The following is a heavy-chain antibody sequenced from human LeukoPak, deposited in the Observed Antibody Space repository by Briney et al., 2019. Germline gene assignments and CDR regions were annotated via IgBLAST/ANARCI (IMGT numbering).Heavy chain of an antibody. CDR3: ARIASGLDC. V-gene: IGHV1-18*01. D-gene: IGHD2-21*01. Sequence: ASVKVSCKASGYTFTSYNIYWVRQAPGQGLECMGWISAYNSNTNYAQKFQGRLTMTTDTSTSTSYMELRSLRSDDTAVYYCARIASGLDCWGQGTLVTVSS. CDR1: GYTFTSYN. CDR2: ISAYNSNT. J-gene: IGHJ4*02.